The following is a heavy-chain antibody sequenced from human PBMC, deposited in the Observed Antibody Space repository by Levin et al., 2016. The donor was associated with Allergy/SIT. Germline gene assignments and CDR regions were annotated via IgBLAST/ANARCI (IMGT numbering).Heavy chain of an antibody. V-gene: IGHV5-51*01. D-gene: IGHD3-22*01. CDR1: GYTFGTYW. Sequence: KVSCKASGYTFGTYWIGWVRQEPGKGLEWMGTIYPGDFDTRYSPSFEGQVTISVDRSTDTAYLHWSSLKASDTATYYCARRLTMILGAFDIWGQGTLVTVSS. J-gene: IGHJ3*02. CDR3: ARRLTMILGAFDI. CDR2: IYPGDFDT.